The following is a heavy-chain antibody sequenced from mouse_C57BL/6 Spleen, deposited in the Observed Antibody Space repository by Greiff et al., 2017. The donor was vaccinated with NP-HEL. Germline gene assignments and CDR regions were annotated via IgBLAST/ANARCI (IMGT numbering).Heavy chain of an antibody. Sequence: VQLQQSGPELVKPGASVKISCKASGYSFTDYNMNWVKQSNGKSLEWIGVINPNYGTTSYNLKFKSKATLTVDQSSSTAYMQLNSLTSEDSAVYYCARFGYYLYYAMDYWGQGTSVTVSS. CDR2: INPNYGTT. J-gene: IGHJ4*01. V-gene: IGHV1-39*01. CDR3: ARFGYYLYYAMDY. CDR1: GYSFTDYN. D-gene: IGHD2-3*01.